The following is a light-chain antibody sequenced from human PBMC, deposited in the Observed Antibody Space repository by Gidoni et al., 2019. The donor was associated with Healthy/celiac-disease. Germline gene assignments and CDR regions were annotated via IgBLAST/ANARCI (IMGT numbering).Light chain of an antibody. V-gene: IGLV3-25*02. CDR3: QSADSSGTYVV. J-gene: IGLJ2*01. CDR1: ALPKQY. CDR2: KDS. Sequence: SYELKQPPSVSVSPGQTARIPCSGDALPKQYAYWYQQKPGQAPVLVIYKDSDRPSGIPERFSGSSSGTTVTLTISGVQAEDEADYYCQSADSSGTYVVFGGGTKLTVL.